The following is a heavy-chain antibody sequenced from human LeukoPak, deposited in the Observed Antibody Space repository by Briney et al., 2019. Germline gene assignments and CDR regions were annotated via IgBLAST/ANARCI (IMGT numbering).Heavy chain of an antibody. CDR1: GGSSSDYY. Sequence: SETLSLTCAVYGGSSSDYYWSGIRQPPGKGLEWIGEINYSGSTYYNPSLRGRVTISVDTSKNQFSLKLSSVTAADTAVYYCASGSYYASMGYWGQGTLVTVSS. D-gene: IGHD3-10*01. CDR2: INYSGST. CDR3: ASGSYYASMGY. J-gene: IGHJ4*02. V-gene: IGHV4-34*01.